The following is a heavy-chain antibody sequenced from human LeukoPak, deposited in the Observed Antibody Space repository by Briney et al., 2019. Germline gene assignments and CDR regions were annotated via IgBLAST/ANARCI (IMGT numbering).Heavy chain of an antibody. J-gene: IGHJ6*02. Sequence: PSETLSLTCTVSGGSISSGGYYWRWIRQHPGKGLEWIGYIYYSGSTYYNPSLKSRVTISVDTSKNQFSLKLSSVTAADTAVYYCARDSYAAAGTNYYYYYGMDVWGQGTTVTVSS. V-gene: IGHV4-31*03. D-gene: IGHD6-13*01. CDR3: ARDSYAAAGTNYYYYYGMDV. CDR1: GGSISSGGYY. CDR2: IYYSGST.